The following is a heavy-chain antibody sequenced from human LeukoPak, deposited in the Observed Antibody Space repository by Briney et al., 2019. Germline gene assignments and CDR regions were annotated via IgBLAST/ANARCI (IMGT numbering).Heavy chain of an antibody. CDR1: GFTFSNYA. J-gene: IGHJ4*02. Sequence: GGSLRLSCAASGFTFSNYAIHWVRQAPAQGLEWVAVISFDGTKSYYADSVKGRFTISRDNSKYTLFLQMNSLRAQDTAVYYCGRSRVENDSSGYSFKLDYSGQGTLVTVSS. CDR2: ISFDGTKS. CDR3: GRSRVENDSSGYSFKLDY. D-gene: IGHD3-22*01. V-gene: IGHV3-30*04.